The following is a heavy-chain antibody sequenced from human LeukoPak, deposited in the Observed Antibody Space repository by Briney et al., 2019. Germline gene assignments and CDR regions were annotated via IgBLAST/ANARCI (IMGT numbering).Heavy chain of an antibody. Sequence: GESLKISCKGSGYSFNTYWIGWVRLMPGKGLEWMGIIYPGDSDTRYSPSFQGQVTMSADKSISTAYLQWSSLKASDTAMYYCARRQGCSSTACPPDHWGQGTLVTVSS. CDR1: GYSFNTYW. D-gene: IGHD2-2*01. CDR2: IYPGDSDT. V-gene: IGHV5-51*01. J-gene: IGHJ4*02. CDR3: ARRQGCSSTACPPDH.